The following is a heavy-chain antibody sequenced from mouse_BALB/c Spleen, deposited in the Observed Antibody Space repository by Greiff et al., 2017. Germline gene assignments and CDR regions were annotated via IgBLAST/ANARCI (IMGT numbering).Heavy chain of an antibody. CDR3: TYDAYSGDAMDY. V-gene: IGHV1S22*01. CDR1: GYTFTSYW. D-gene: IGHD2-3*01. Sequence: LQQPGSELVRPGASVKLSCKASGYTFTSYWMHWVKQRPGQGLEWIGNIYPGSGSTNYDEKFNSKATLTVDTSSSTAYMQLSSLTSEDSAVYYCTYDAYSGDAMDYWGQGTSVTVSS. CDR2: IYPGSGST. J-gene: IGHJ4*01.